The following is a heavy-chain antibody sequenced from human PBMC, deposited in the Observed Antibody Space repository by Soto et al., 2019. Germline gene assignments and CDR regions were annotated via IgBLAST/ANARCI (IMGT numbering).Heavy chain of an antibody. Sequence: GGSLRLSCAASGFVFSDFQFNWVRQAPGGGLEWLSSITGTSAFTEYAESIEGRFTISRDNPNKLLFLHMDNLRPEDTAVYYCARDNLAFQGAFDLWGQGTLVTVFS. CDR1: GFVFSDFQ. CDR2: ITGTSAFT. V-gene: IGHV3-21*01. CDR3: ARDNLAFQGAFDL. D-gene: IGHD3-16*01. J-gene: IGHJ4*02.